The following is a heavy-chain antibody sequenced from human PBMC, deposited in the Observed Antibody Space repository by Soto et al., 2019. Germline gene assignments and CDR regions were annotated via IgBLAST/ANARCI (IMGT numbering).Heavy chain of an antibody. V-gene: IGHV3-48*01. D-gene: IGHD3-10*01. J-gene: IGHJ4*02. Sequence: GGSLRLSCAASGFTFSSYSMNWVRQAPGKGLEWVSYISSSSSTIYYADSVKGRFTISRDNAKNSLYLQMNSLRAEDTAVYYCAGGPYGSGNHHLNNWGQGVLVTVSS. CDR2: ISSSSSTI. CDR3: AGGPYGSGNHHLNN. CDR1: GFTFSSYS.